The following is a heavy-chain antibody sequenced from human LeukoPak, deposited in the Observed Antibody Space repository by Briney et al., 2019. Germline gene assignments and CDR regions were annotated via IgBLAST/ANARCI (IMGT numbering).Heavy chain of an antibody. CDR2: IYHSGST. CDR1: GGSISSSNW. CDR3: ARDVQSSGGYNWFDP. Sequence: SETLSLTCAVSGGSISSSNWWSWVRQPPGKGLEWIGEIYHSGSTNYNPSLKSRVTMSINTSKSQISLKLISVTAADTAVYYCARDVQSSGGYNWFDPWGQGTLVTVSS. V-gene: IGHV4-4*02. J-gene: IGHJ5*02. D-gene: IGHD2-15*01.